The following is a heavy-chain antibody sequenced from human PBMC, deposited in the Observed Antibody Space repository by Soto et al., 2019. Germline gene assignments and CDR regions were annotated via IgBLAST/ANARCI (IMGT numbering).Heavy chain of an antibody. J-gene: IGHJ6*02. CDR1: GYTFTSYA. Sequence: ASVKVSCKASGYTFTSYAMHWVRQAPGQRLEWMGWINAGNGNTKYSQKFQGRVTITRDTSASTAYMELSSLRSEDTAVYYCARDQYQLLLGNYYYGMDVWGQGTTVTVSS. CDR3: ARDQYQLLLGNYYYGMDV. V-gene: IGHV1-3*01. CDR2: INAGNGNT. D-gene: IGHD2-2*01.